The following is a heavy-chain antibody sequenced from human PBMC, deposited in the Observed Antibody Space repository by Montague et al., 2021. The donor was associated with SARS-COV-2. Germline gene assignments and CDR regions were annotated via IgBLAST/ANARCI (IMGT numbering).Heavy chain of an antibody. D-gene: IGHD5-24*01. J-gene: IGHJ5*02. Sequence: ETLSLTCTVSGGSISSYYWSWIRQPPGKGLEWIGYIYYGGSTNYSPSFKGRVIMSVDTSNNQFSLRLTSVTAADTAVYSCARLRRPDGYSYWFGPWGQGTLVTVSS. CDR3: ARLRRPDGYSYWFGP. V-gene: IGHV4-59*08. CDR2: IYYGGST. CDR1: GGSISSYY.